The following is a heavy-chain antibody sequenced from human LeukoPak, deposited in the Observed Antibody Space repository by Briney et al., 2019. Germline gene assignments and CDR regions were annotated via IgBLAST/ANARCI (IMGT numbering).Heavy chain of an antibody. V-gene: IGHV3-23*01. D-gene: IGHD2-21*02. J-gene: IGHJ4*02. CDR1: GFTFSSYA. Sequence: GGSLRLSCAASGFTFSSYAMSWVRQAPGKGLEWVSAISGSGGSTCYADSVKGRFTISRDNSKNTLYLQMNSLRAEDTAVYYCAKDRAYCGGDCYTFFDYWGQGTLVTVSS. CDR3: AKDRAYCGGDCYTFFDY. CDR2: ISGSGGST.